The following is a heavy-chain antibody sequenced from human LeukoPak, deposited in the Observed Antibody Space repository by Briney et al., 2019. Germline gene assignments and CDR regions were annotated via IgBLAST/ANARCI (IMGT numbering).Heavy chain of an antibody. D-gene: IGHD4-17*01. V-gene: IGHV3-48*03. CDR3: ARGAYGDSY. CDR2: ISGSGSTI. Sequence: PRGSPRLSRAASGFTFSSYEMNWVRQAPGKGLDWVSYISGSGSTIYYADSVKGRFTISRDNAKNSLYLQMNSLRAEDTALYYCARGAYGDSYWGQGALVTVSS. CDR1: GFTFSSYE. J-gene: IGHJ4*02.